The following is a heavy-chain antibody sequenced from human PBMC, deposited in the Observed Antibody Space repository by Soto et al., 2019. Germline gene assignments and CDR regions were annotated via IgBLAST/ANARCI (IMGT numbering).Heavy chain of an antibody. CDR3: ARDQGGGWYDLDYYGMDV. V-gene: IGHV3-48*02. Sequence: GGSLRLSCAASGFTFSSYSMNWVRQAPGKGLEWVSYISSSSSTIYYAGSVKGRFTISRDNAKNSLYLQMNSLRDEDTAVYYCARDQGGGWYDLDYYGMDVWGQGTTVTVSS. D-gene: IGHD6-19*01. CDR1: GFTFSSYS. CDR2: ISSSSSTI. J-gene: IGHJ6*02.